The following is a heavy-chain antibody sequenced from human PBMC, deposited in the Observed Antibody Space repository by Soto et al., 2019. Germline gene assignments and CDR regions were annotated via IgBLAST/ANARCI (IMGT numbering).Heavy chain of an antibody. CDR1: GYTFTSYS. Sequence: ASVKVSCKASGYTFTSYSMHWVRQAPGQRLEWMGWINAGNGNTKYSQKFQGRVTITRDTSASTAYMELSSLRSEDTAVYYCASSGITMVRGVMYWFDPWGQGTLVTVSS. CDR2: INAGNGNT. J-gene: IGHJ5*02. CDR3: ASSGITMVRGVMYWFDP. D-gene: IGHD3-10*01. V-gene: IGHV1-3*01.